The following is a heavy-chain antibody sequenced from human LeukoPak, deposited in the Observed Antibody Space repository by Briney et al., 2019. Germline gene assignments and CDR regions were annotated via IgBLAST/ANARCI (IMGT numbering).Heavy chain of an antibody. CDR3: ARDRGGKYYYDSSGYYPDAFDI. Sequence: ASVKVSCKASGYTLTSYGISWVRQAPGQGLEWMGWISAYNGNTNYAQKLQGRVTMTTDTSTSTAYMELRSLRSDDTAVYYCARDRGGKYYYDSSGYYPDAFDIWGQGTMVTVSS. J-gene: IGHJ3*02. D-gene: IGHD3-22*01. V-gene: IGHV1-18*01. CDR2: ISAYNGNT. CDR1: GYTLTSYG.